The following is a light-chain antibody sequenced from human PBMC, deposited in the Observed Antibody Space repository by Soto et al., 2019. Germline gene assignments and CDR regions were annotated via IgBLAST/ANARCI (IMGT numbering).Light chain of an antibody. Sequence: QSALTQPASVSGSPGQSITISCTGTSSDVGGYNYVSWYQQHPGKAPKLMIYDVSYRPSGISNRFSGSMSDNTASLTIYGLQAEDESNYYCSSYTSSSVVVFGTGTKLTVL. CDR1: SSDVGGYNY. J-gene: IGLJ1*01. CDR3: SSYTSSSVVV. CDR2: DVS. V-gene: IGLV2-14*01.